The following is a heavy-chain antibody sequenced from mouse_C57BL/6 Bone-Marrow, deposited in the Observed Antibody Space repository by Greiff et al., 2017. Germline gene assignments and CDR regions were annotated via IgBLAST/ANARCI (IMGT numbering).Heavy chain of an antibody. V-gene: IGHV1-52*01. CDR1: GYTFTSYW. Sequence: LQQPGAELVRPGSSVKLSCKASGYTFTSYWMHWVKQRPIQGLEWIGNIDPSDSETHYNQKFKDKATLTVDKSSSTADMQLSSLTSEDSAVYYCAIYGKNGSYWGQGTLVTVSA. CDR2: IDPSDSET. J-gene: IGHJ3*01. CDR3: AIYGKNGSY. D-gene: IGHD2-1*01.